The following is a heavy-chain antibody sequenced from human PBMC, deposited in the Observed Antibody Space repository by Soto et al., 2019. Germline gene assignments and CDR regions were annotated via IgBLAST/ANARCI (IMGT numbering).Heavy chain of an antibody. V-gene: IGHV3-33*06. CDR1: GFIFSNFG. CDR3: AKDWEGILWWPGWDYGMDV. D-gene: IGHD2-21*01. Sequence: PGGSLRLSCAASGFIFSNFGMHWVRQAPGKGLEWVAVIWYDGSNEYYADSVKGRFTISKDNSKNTLYLQMNSLRAEDTAVYYCAKDWEGILWWPGWDYGMDVWGQGTTVTVSS. J-gene: IGHJ6*02. CDR2: IWYDGSNE.